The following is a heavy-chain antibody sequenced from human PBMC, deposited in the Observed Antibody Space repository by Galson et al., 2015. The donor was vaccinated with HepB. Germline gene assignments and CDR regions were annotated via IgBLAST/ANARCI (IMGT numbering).Heavy chain of an antibody. J-gene: IGHJ4*02. Sequence: SLRLSCAASGFTFFTYNMNWVRQAPGKGLEWISYISSSSSKIYYADSVRGRFTVSRDNANSSLFLHMSSLRADDTAVYFCVRVLSPPVADQWGQGTLVTVSS. V-gene: IGHV3-48*01. CDR2: ISSSSSKI. D-gene: IGHD2-21*01. CDR1: GFTFFTYN. CDR3: VRVLSPPVADQ.